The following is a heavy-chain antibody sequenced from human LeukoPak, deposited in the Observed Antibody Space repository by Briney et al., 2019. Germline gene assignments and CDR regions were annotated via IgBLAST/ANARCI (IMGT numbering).Heavy chain of an antibody. CDR1: GFTFSSFA. CDR2: ISSSGRNT. Sequence: GGSLRLSCAASGFTFSSFAMSWVRQTPGKGLEWVSSISSSGRNTYYADSVKGRFTISRDNSKNTLYLQMSSLRAEDTAVYYCARSAGIAATIVLGYWGQGTLVTVSS. CDR3: ARSAGIAATIVLGY. V-gene: IGHV3-23*01. D-gene: IGHD5-12*01. J-gene: IGHJ4*02.